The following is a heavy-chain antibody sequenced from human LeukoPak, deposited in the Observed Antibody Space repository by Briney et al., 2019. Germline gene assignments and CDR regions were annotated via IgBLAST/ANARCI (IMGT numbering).Heavy chain of an antibody. V-gene: IGHV4-30-2*01. J-gene: IGHJ5*02. CDR2: IYHSGST. CDR1: GGSISSGGYS. D-gene: IGHD1-1*01. Sequence: SQTLSLTCAVSGGSISSGGYSWSWIRQPPGKGLEWIGYIYHSGSTYYNPSLKSRVTISVDRSKNQFSLKLSSVTAADTAVYYCARGRRVYTGWFDPWGQGTLVTVSS. CDR3: ARGRRVYTGWFDP.